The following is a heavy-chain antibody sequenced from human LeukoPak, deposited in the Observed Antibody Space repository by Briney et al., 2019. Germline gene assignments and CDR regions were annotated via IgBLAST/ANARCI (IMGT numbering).Heavy chain of an antibody. Sequence: ASVKVSCKASGYTFTSYGISWVRQAPGQGLEWMGWISAYNGNTNYAQKLQGRVTMTTDTSTSTAYMELRSLRSEDTGVYYCARFPAKKIGDLLWFGELRDKTTNWFDPWGQGTLVTVSS. CDR3: ARFPAKKIGDLLWFGELRDKTTNWFDP. J-gene: IGHJ5*02. CDR2: ISAYNGNT. CDR1: GYTFTSYG. V-gene: IGHV1-18*01. D-gene: IGHD3-10*01.